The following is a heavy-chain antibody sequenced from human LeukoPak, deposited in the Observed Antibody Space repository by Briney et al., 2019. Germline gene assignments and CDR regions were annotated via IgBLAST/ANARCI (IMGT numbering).Heavy chain of an antibody. CDR2: IYYNGNT. V-gene: IGHV4-59*08. Sequence: SETLSLTCTVSGGSISNYYWSWFRQPPGKGLEWIGYIYYNGNTDYNPSLRNRLSMSVDTPKNHFSLRLSSVTAADTAVYFCARRSETSSGASCFLDYYDSWGQGILVTVSS. CDR3: ARRSETSSGASCFLDYYDS. J-gene: IGHJ4*02. CDR1: GGSISNYY. D-gene: IGHD3-22*01.